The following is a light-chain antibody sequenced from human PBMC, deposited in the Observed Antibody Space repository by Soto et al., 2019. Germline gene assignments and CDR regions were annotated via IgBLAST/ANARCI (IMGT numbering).Light chain of an antibody. V-gene: IGKV3D-20*01. CDR1: QIVKNRH. CDR3: QHYYDTPGT. Sequence: EIVLTQSPATLWLSPGEIATLSCGASQIVKNRHVAWYQQKPGLAPRLLIYDASTRATGIPDRFSGSGSGTDFTLTINRLEPEDFAVYYCQHYYDTPGTFGQGTRLEIK. CDR2: DAS. J-gene: IGKJ5*01.